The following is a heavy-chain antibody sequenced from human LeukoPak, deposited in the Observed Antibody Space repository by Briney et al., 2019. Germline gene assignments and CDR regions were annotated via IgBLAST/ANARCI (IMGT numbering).Heavy chain of an antibody. CDR3: ARDMAPYYYDSSGYYYGAFDI. CDR2: ISAYNGNT. V-gene: IGHV1-18*01. CDR1: VYTFTSYG. J-gene: IGHJ3*02. D-gene: IGHD3-22*01. Sequence: ASVKVSCKASVYTFTSYGIIWVRQAPGQGLEWMGWISAYNGNTNYAQKLQGRVTMTTDTSTSTAYMELRSLRSDDTAVYYCARDMAPYYYDSSGYYYGAFDIWGQGTMVTVSS.